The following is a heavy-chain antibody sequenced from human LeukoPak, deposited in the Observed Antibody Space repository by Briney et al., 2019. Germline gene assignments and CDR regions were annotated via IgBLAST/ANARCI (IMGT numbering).Heavy chain of an antibody. CDR3: ARTTTVTYPYNWFDP. V-gene: IGHV4-59*01. CDR2: IYYSGST. Sequence: SETLSLTCTVSGGSISSYYWSWIRQPPGEGLEWIGYIYYSGSTNYNPSLKSRVTISVDTSKNQFSLKLSSVTAADTAVYYCARTTTVTYPYNWFDPWGQGTLVTVSS. CDR1: GGSISSYY. J-gene: IGHJ5*02. D-gene: IGHD4-17*01.